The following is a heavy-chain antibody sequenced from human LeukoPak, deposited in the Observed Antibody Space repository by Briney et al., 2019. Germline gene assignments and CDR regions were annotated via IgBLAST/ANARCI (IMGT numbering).Heavy chain of an antibody. Sequence: GESLKISCKGSGYSFSSYWIGWVRQMPGKGLELMGIIHPYDSDIRYSPSFQGQVTISADKSISTAYLQWSSLKASDTAMYYCARKYYYGSGSYYHLDYWGQGTLVTVSS. D-gene: IGHD3-10*01. V-gene: IGHV5-51*01. CDR1: GYSFSSYW. CDR2: IHPYDSDI. CDR3: ARKYYYGSGSYYHLDY. J-gene: IGHJ4*02.